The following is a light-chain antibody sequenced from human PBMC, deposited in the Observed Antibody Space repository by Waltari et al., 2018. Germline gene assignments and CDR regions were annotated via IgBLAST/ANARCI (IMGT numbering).Light chain of an antibody. J-gene: IGLJ1*01. CDR2: VNSDGSH. Sequence: QLVLTQPPSASASLAASVKLTCTLTSLHRSYAIALVHDQPEKGPRYLMRVNSDGSHIKGDGISDRFSGSSSGAERHLSISSLQSEDEADYYCQTWGTGTYVFGSGTTLTVL. CDR3: QTWGTGTYV. V-gene: IGLV4-69*01. CDR1: SLHRSYA.